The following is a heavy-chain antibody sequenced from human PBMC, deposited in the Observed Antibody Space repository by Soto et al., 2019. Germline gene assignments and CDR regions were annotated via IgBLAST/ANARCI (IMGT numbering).Heavy chain of an antibody. Sequence: GGSLRLSCAASGFTFSNAWMSWVRQAPGKGLEWVGRIKSKTDGGNTDYAETVKGRFTITRDESKNTLYLEMNRLKTEDTAVYYCTTENLGIRVKFNYWGQGTLVTVSS. J-gene: IGHJ4*02. CDR2: IKSKTDGGNT. CDR1: GFTFSNAW. CDR3: TTENLGIRVKFNY. V-gene: IGHV3-15*01. D-gene: IGHD7-27*01.